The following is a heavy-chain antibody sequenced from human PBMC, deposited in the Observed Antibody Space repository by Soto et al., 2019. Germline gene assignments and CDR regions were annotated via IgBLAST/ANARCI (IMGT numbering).Heavy chain of an antibody. CDR2: ISYDGSDK. Sequence: QVQLVKSGRGVIQPGRSLRLSCAASGFPFTSYGMHWVREGPDKGLEWVAIISYDGSDKYYADSVKGRFTISRDNSKNTLYLQMNSLRPEDTALYYCVGGQYYFDYRGQGTLVIVSS. V-gene: IGHV3-30*03. D-gene: IGHD3-10*01. CDR3: VGGQYYFDY. J-gene: IGHJ4*02. CDR1: GFPFTSYG.